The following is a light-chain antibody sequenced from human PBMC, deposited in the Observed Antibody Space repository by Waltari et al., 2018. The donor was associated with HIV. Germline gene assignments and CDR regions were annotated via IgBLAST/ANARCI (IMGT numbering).Light chain of an antibody. CDR3: AAGGDSLTSFV. J-gene: IGLJ1*01. CDR1: SSNIGSNY. Sequence: QSVLTQPPSASETPGPRVTISCSGSSSNIGSNYVYWYQHLPGTAPKLLIYSHNQRPSGVPDRVSGSKSGTSASLAISGLRSEDEADYYCAAGGDSLTSFVCGTGTKVTVL. CDR2: SHN. V-gene: IGLV1-47*02.